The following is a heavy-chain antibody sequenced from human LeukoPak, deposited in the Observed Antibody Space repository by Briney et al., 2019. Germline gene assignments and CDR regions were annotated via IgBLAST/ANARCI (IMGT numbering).Heavy chain of an antibody. CDR2: ISSSTTAI. CDR3: ATDREDYDSSGYYLSDAFDI. Sequence: GGSLRLSCAVSGFTFSGYSMKWVRQAPGKGLEWVSYISSSTTAIYHADSVKGRFTLSRDNAKNSLYLQMDSLRVEDTAGYYCATDREDYDSSGYYLSDAFDIWGQGTMVTVSS. CDR1: GFTFSGYS. J-gene: IGHJ3*02. V-gene: IGHV3-48*01. D-gene: IGHD3-22*01.